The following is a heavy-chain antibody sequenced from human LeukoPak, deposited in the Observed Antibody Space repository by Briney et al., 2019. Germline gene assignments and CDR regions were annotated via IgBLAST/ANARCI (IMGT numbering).Heavy chain of an antibody. CDR2: APHDRSSP. D-gene: IGHD1-26*01. CDR1: GFRFNSHH. V-gene: IGHV3-30*03. CDR3: ARQSLGASGLDH. Sequence: GGSLRLSCAVSGFRFNSHHMHWVRQAPNKGLEWVAVAPHDRSSPSHAASVNGRFTISRDNSKDTLFLHMDSLRVDDTAIYYCARQSLGASGLDHWGQGVLVTVSS. J-gene: IGHJ4*02.